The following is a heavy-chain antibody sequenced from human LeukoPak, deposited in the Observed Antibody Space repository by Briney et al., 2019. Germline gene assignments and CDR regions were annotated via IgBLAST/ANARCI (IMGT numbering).Heavy chain of an antibody. D-gene: IGHD4-17*01. Sequence: PSQTLSLTCTVSGGSMISADTYWTWIRQSPGKGLEWIGYFYYNGRTYYNPSLKSRVTISGDTSKNQFSLKLNSVTAADTAVYYCTRDPTVTNGGAWYFDLWGRGTLVTASS. CDR3: TRDPTVTNGGAWYFDL. CDR1: GGSMISADTY. J-gene: IGHJ2*01. V-gene: IGHV4-30-4*01. CDR2: FYYNGRT.